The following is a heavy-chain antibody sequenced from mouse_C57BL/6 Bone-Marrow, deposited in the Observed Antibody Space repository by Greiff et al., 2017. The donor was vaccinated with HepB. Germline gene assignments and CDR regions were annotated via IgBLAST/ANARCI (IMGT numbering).Heavy chain of an antibody. J-gene: IGHJ2*01. D-gene: IGHD3-3*01. CDR1: GYSFTSYY. Sequence: VKLMESGPELVKPGASVKISCKASGYSFTSYYIHWVKQRPGQGLEWIGWIYPGSGNTKYNEKFKGKATLTADTSSSTAYMQLSSLTSEDSAVYYCARLGLYYDYWGQGTTLTVSS. CDR2: IYPGSGNT. V-gene: IGHV1-66*01. CDR3: ARLGLYYDY.